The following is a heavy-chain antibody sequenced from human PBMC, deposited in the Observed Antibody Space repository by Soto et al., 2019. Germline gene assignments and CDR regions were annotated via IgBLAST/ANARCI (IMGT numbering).Heavy chain of an antibody. CDR2: IYYSGST. CDR3: ARGGSPYYDMLTGPYYYYYDMYV. Sequence: VTCTVSGGSISSYYWSWIRQPPRKGLEWIGYIYYSGSTNYSPSLKSRVTISVDTSKNQCSLKLSTVQAADTDVYYCARGGSPYYDMLTGPYYYYYDMYVWGQGTTVPIAS. J-gene: IGHJ6*01. D-gene: IGHD3-9*01. CDR1: GGSISSYY. V-gene: IGHV4-59*01.